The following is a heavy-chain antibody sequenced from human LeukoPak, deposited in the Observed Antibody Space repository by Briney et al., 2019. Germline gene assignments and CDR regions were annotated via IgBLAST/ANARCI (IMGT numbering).Heavy chain of an antibody. J-gene: IGHJ3*02. D-gene: IGHD6-13*01. CDR1: GGSISSGGYY. V-gene: IGHV4-31*03. Sequence: SETLSLTCTVSGGSISSGGYYWSWIRQHPGKGLEWIGYIYYSGSTYYNPSLKSRVTISVDTSKNQFSLKLSSVTAADTAVYYCARDLSGYISSAFDIWGQGTMVTVSS. CDR2: IYYSGST. CDR3: ARDLSGYISSAFDI.